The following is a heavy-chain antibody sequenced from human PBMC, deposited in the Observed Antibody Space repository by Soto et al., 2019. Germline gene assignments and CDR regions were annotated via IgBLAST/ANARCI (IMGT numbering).Heavy chain of an antibody. CDR3: ARGNVFIAAASWFDP. V-gene: IGHV1-46*01. CDR1: GYTFTSYY. Sequence: ASVKVSCKASGYTFTSYYMHWVRQAPGQGLEWVGIINPSGGSTSYAQKFQGRVTMTRDTSTSTVYMELSSLRSEDTAVYYCARGNVFIAAASWFDPWGKGTLVTFPS. D-gene: IGHD6-13*01. CDR2: INPSGGST. J-gene: IGHJ5*02.